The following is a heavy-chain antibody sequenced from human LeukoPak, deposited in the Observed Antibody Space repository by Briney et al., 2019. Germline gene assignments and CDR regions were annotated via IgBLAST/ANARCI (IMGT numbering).Heavy chain of an antibody. J-gene: IGHJ4*02. CDR1: GFTFSSYA. Sequence: GGSLKLSCAASGFTFSSYAMSWVRQAPGQGLEWVSAISGSGGSTYYADSVKGRFTISRDNSKNTLYLQMNSLRAEDTAVYYCAQGSRDLGGLLLEYYSDYWLQGTLVSVSS. V-gene: IGHV3-23*01. CDR3: AQGSRDLGGLLLEYYSDY. CDR2: ISGSGGST.